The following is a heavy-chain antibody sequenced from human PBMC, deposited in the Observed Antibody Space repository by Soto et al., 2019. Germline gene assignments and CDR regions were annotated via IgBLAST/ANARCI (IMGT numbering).Heavy chain of an antibody. V-gene: IGHV4-30-4*01. J-gene: IGHJ5*02. D-gene: IGHD1-26*01. CDR3: ARARGAYWFDP. CDR1: GGSISSGDYY. Sequence: SETLSLTCTVSGGSISSGDYYWSWIRQPPGKGLEWIGYIYYSGSTYYNPPLKSRVTISVDTSKNQFSLKLSSVTAADTAVYYCARARGAYWFDPWGQGTLVTVSS. CDR2: IYYSGST.